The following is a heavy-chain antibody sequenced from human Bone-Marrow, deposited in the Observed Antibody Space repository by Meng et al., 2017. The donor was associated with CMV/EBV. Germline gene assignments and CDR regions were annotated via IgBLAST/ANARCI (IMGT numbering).Heavy chain of an antibody. D-gene: IGHD3-10*01. Sequence: GSLRLSCAVYGGSFSGYYWSWIRQPPGKGLEWIGEINHSGSTNYNPSLKSRVTISVDTSKNQFSLKLSSVTAADTAVYYCARHASPQDYYGSGSSFDYWGQGTLVTVSS. V-gene: IGHV4-34*01. CDR1: GGSFSGYY. CDR3: ARHASPQDYYGSGSSFDY. CDR2: INHSGST. J-gene: IGHJ4*02.